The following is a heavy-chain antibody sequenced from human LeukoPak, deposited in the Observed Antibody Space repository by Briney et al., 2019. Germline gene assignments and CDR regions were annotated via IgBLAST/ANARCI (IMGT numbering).Heavy chain of an antibody. CDR2: IWYDGSNK. D-gene: IGHD6-19*01. Sequence: GRSLRLSCAASGFTFSSYGMHWVRQAPGKGLEWVAVIWYDGSNKYYADSVKGRFTISRDNSKNTLYLQMNSLRAEDTAVYYCARDSQWLAPFDWGQGTLVTVSS. CDR3: ARDSQWLAPFD. CDR1: GFTFSSYG. J-gene: IGHJ4*02. V-gene: IGHV3-33*01.